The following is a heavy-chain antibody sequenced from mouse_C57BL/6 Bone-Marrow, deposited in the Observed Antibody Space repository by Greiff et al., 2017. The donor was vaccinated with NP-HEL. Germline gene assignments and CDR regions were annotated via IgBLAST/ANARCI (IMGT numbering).Heavy chain of an antibody. CDR1: GYTFTSYW. V-gene: IGHV1-53*01. J-gene: IGHJ1*03. Sequence: VQLQQPGTELVKPGTSVKLSCKSSGYTFTSYWMHWVKQRPGQGLEWIGNINPSNGGTNYNEKFKSKATLTVDKSSSTAYMQLSSLTSDDSAVYYCEREGRWLGRGYWYFDVWDRGTTATVSA. CDR3: EREGRWLGRGYWYFDV. D-gene: IGHD2-2*01. CDR2: INPSNGGT.